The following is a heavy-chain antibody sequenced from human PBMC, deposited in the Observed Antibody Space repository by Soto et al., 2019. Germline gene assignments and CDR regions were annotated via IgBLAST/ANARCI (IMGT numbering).Heavy chain of an antibody. CDR1: GGTFSSYA. J-gene: IGHJ6*02. Sequence: QVQLVQSGAEVKKPGSSVKVSCKASGGTFSSYAISWVRQAPGQGLEWMGGIIPIFGTANYAQKFQGRVTITADEATSTAYMEQSSLRSEDTAVYYCARDSRRELEWLATYYYYGMDVWGQGTTVTVSS. V-gene: IGHV1-69*01. CDR2: IIPIFGTA. D-gene: IGHD3-3*01. CDR3: ARDSRRELEWLATYYYYGMDV.